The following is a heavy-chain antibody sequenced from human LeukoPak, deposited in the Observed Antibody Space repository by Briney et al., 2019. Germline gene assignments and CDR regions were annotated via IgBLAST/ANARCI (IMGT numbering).Heavy chain of an antibody. D-gene: IGHD2-15*01. Sequence: GGSLRLSCAASEFTFNNHDMHWVRQAPGKGLEWVVAISYDGRNKYYADSVKGRFTISRDNSKNTLNLQMNSLRTEGTAVFYCAKPRDIDSWAFDVWGQGTMVTVSS. V-gene: IGHV3-30*18. J-gene: IGHJ3*01. CDR2: ISYDGRNK. CDR3: AKPRDIDSWAFDV. CDR1: EFTFNNHD.